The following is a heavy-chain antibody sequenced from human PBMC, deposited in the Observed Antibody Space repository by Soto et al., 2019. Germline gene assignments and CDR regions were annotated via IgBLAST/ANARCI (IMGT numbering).Heavy chain of an antibody. CDR1: GGTFSSYT. CDR3: ARGDYYDSSGYQNYFDY. CDR2: IIPILGIA. Sequence: SVKVSCKASGGTFSSYTISWVLQAPGQGLEWMGRIIPILGIANYAQKFQGRVTITADKSTSTAYMELSSLRSEDTAVYYCARGDYYDSSGYQNYFDYWGQGTLVTVSS. D-gene: IGHD3-22*01. J-gene: IGHJ4*02. V-gene: IGHV1-69*02.